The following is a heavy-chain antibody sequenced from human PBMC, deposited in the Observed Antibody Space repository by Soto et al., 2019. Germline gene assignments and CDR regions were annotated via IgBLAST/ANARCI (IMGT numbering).Heavy chain of an antibody. Sequence: SETLSLTCTVSGGSISSYYWSWIRQPPGKGLEWIGYIYYSGSTNYNPSLKSRVTISVDTSKNQFSLKLSSVTAADTAVYYCARGEQDTAMANFDYWGQGTLVTVSS. J-gene: IGHJ4*02. CDR3: ARGEQDTAMANFDY. V-gene: IGHV4-59*01. CDR1: GGSISSYY. CDR2: IYYSGST. D-gene: IGHD5-18*01.